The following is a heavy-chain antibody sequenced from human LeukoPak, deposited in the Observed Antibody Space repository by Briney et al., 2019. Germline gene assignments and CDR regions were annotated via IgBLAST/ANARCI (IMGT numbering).Heavy chain of an antibody. V-gene: IGHV3-30-3*01. D-gene: IGHD6-19*01. CDR1: GFTFSNYP. Sequence: GGSLRLSCAASGFTFSNYPMHWVRQSPGKGLVWVATISSDGSSKYYADSVKDRFTISRDNSKNTLYLQMNSLRPEDTAVYYCARGRTVTGSTVIDYWGQGTLVTVSS. CDR3: ARGRTVTGSTVIDY. J-gene: IGHJ4*02. CDR2: ISSDGSSK.